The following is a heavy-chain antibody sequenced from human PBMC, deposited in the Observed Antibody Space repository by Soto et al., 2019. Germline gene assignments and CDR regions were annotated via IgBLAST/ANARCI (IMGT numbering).Heavy chain of an antibody. Sequence: PSESLSLTCTVSVGSISSGDYYWSWILQPPGKGLEWIGYIYYSGSTYYNPSLKGRVTISVDTSKNQFSLKLSSVTAADTAVYYCARVYGDYVHYFDYWGQGTLVTVSS. J-gene: IGHJ4*02. CDR3: ARVYGDYVHYFDY. D-gene: IGHD4-17*01. V-gene: IGHV4-30-4*01. CDR1: VGSISSGDYY. CDR2: IYYSGST.